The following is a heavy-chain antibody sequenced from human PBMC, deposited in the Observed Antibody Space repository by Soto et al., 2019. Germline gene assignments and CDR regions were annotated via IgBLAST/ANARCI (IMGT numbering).Heavy chain of an antibody. D-gene: IGHD3-9*01. J-gene: IGHJ4*02. Sequence: PGESLKISCQGSGYSFSTYWIAWVRQVPGKGLEWMGIISPGGSNTKYSQSFQGQATISADKSISTAYLQWNSLKASDTAIYYCTRRATYYDIFSGYCFDDWGQGTLVTVSS. CDR3: TRRATYYDIFSGYCFDD. CDR1: GYSFSTYW. V-gene: IGHV5-51*01. CDR2: ISPGGSNT.